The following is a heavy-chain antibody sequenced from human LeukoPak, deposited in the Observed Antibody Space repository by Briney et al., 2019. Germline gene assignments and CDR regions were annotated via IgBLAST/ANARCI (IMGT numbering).Heavy chain of an antibody. CDR1: GFTFSSYS. CDR2: ISSSSSYI. J-gene: IGHJ2*01. V-gene: IGHV3-21*04. CDR3: AKDRTVGASYWYFDL. D-gene: IGHD1-26*01. Sequence: GGSLRLSCAASGFTFSSYSMNWVRQAPGKGLEWVSSISSSSSYIYYADSVKGRFTISRDNAKNSLYLHMNTLRAEDTAIYYCAKDRTVGASYWYFDLWGRGTLVTVSS.